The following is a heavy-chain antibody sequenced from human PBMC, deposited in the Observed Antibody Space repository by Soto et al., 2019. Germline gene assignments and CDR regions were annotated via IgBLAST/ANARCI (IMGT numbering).Heavy chain of an antibody. D-gene: IGHD6-13*01. Sequence: SETLSLTCTVSGGSISSYYWSWIRQPPGKGLEWIGYIYYSGSTNYNPSLQSRVTISVDTSKNQFSLNLSSVTAADTAVYYCARGQQQRFSSYWFDPWGQGTLVTVAS. CDR1: GGSISSYY. CDR2: IYYSGST. J-gene: IGHJ5*02. CDR3: ARGQQQRFSSYWFDP. V-gene: IGHV4-59*01.